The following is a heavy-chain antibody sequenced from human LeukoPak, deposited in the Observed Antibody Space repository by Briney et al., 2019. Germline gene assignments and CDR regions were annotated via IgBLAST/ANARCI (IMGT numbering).Heavy chain of an antibody. V-gene: IGHV1-69*05. Sequence: SEQVSCKASGGTFRSYAFSWVQQAPGQGLEWMGGIIPIFGTANYAQKYQGRVTITTDESASTAYMELSSLRSEDTAVYYCARRPAGGSSYDYWGQGTLVTVSS. J-gene: IGHJ4*02. D-gene: IGHD6-13*01. CDR1: GGTFRSYA. CDR3: ARRPAGGSSYDY. CDR2: IIPIFGTA.